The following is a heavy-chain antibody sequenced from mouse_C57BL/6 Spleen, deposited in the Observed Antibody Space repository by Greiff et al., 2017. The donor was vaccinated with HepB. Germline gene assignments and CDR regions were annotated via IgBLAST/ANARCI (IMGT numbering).Heavy chain of an antibody. V-gene: IGHV5-9-1*02. CDR3: KREGGDYGSSYWYFDV. J-gene: IGHJ1*03. CDR1: GFTFSSYA. CDR2: ISSGGDYI. Sequence: EVKLVESGEGLVKPGGSLKLSCAASGFTFSSYAMSWVRQTPEKRLEWVAYISSGGDYIYYADTVKGRFTISRDNARNTLYLQMSSLKSEDTAMYYCKREGGDYGSSYWYFDVWGTGTTVTVSS. D-gene: IGHD1-1*01.